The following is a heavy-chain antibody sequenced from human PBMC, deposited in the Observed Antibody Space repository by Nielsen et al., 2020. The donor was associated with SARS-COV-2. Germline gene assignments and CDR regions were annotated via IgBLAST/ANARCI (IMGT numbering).Heavy chain of an antibody. CDR3: ASQGLRYFDWQYYFDY. D-gene: IGHD3-9*01. CDR2: IYYSGST. CDR1: GGSISSSSYY. Sequence: SEILSLTCTVSGGSISSSSYYWGWIRQPPGKGLEWIGSIYYSGSTYYNPSLKSRVTISVDTSKNQFSLKLSSVTAADTAVYYCASQGLRYFDWQYYFDYWGQGTLVTVSS. V-gene: IGHV4-39*01. J-gene: IGHJ4*02.